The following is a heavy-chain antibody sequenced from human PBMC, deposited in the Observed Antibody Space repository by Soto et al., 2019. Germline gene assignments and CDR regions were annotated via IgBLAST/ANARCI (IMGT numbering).Heavy chain of an antibody. V-gene: IGHV4-31*03. CDR1: GGSISSGGYY. Sequence: QVQLQESGPGLVKPTQTLSLTCTVSGGSISSGGYYWSWIRQHPGKGLEWIGYIYYSGSTYYNPSLKTRVTISVDTSKNQFSLKLSSVTASDTAVYYCASSRVNFGVVTPFDYWGQGTLVTVSS. CDR3: ASSRVNFGVVTPFDY. D-gene: IGHD3-3*01. J-gene: IGHJ4*02. CDR2: IYYSGST.